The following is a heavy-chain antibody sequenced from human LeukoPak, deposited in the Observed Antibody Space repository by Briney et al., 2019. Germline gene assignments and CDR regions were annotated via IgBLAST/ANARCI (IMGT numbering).Heavy chain of an antibody. D-gene: IGHD3-22*01. CDR2: IYSGGST. CDR3: VRHDSSGYYFVY. CDR1: GFTINSNS. Sequence: GGSLRLSCVGSGFTINSNSMSWVRQAPGKGLEWVSVIYSGGSTYYADSVKGRFTISRDNSKNTLYLQMNSLRAEGTAVYFCVRHDSSGYYFVYWGQGTLVTVSS. J-gene: IGHJ4*02. V-gene: IGHV3-53*01.